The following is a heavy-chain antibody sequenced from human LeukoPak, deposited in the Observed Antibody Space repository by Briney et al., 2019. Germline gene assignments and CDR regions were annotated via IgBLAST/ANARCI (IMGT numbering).Heavy chain of an antibody. CDR1: GYIFTSYF. V-gene: IGHV1-46*01. CDR3: ARDTGVISDTRGGDY. Sequence: ASVKVSCMASGYIFTSYFMHWVRQAPGQGLEWMGMINPSGGGTLYPQKFQGRVTMTSDTSTNTVYMELSSLRSEDTAIYYCARDTGVISDTRGGDYWGQGTLVTVSS. CDR2: INPSGGGT. J-gene: IGHJ4*02. D-gene: IGHD3-3*01.